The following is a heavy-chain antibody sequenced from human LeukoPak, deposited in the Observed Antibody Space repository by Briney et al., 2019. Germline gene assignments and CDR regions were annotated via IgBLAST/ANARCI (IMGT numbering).Heavy chain of an antibody. J-gene: IGHJ4*02. CDR1: GFTFSSYV. D-gene: IGHD3-22*01. Sequence: GGSLRLSCAASGFTFSSYVMSWVRQAPGKGLEWVSTISTSGGGTYYADSVKGRFTISRDNSKNTLYLQMNSLRAEDTAVYYCAKDPTAASSGSLYYFDYWGQGTLVTVSS. CDR2: ISTSGGGT. CDR3: AKDPTAASSGSLYYFDY. V-gene: IGHV3-23*01.